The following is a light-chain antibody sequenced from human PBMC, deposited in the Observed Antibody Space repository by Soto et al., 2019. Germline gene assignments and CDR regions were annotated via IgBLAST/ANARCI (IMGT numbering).Light chain of an antibody. V-gene: IGLV2-23*02. CDR1: SSDVGYYNV. Sequence: QSALTQPASVSGSPGQSITISCTGTSSDVGYYNVVSWYQQHPGKAPKLMIYEVSKRPSGISNRFSGSKSGNTASLTISGPQAEDEADYYCCSYARSSTWMFGGGTQLTVL. CDR2: EVS. CDR3: CSYARSSTWM. J-gene: IGLJ3*02.